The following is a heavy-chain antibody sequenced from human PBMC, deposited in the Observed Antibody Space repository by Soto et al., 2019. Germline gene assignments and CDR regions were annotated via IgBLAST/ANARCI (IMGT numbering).Heavy chain of an antibody. D-gene: IGHD2-8*01. CDR1: GGTFSSYA. CDR2: IIPIFGTA. V-gene: IGHV1-69*06. Sequence: ASVKISCKASGGTFSSYAISWVRQAPGQGLEWMGGIIPIFGTANYAQKFQGRVTITADKSTSTAYMELSSLRSEDTAVYYCAREKYCTNGVCPYSSSRTFDYWGQRTLVTVSS. J-gene: IGHJ4*02. CDR3: AREKYCTNGVCPYSSSRTFDY.